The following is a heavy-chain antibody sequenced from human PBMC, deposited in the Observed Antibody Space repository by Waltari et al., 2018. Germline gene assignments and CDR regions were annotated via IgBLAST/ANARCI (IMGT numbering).Heavy chain of an antibody. J-gene: IGHJ6*02. Sequence: QVQLVQSGAEVKKPGASVKVSCKASGYTFTSYAMHWVRQAPGQRLEWMGWINAGNGNTKYSQKFQGRVTITRDTSASTAYMELSSLRSEDTAVYYCARVKEGSYYYYGMDVWGQGTTVTVSS. V-gene: IGHV1-3*01. CDR1: GYTFTSYA. CDR2: INAGNGNT. CDR3: ARVKEGSYYYYGMDV.